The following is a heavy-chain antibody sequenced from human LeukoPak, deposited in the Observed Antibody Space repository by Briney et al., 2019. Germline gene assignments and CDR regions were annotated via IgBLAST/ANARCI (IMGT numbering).Heavy chain of an antibody. V-gene: IGHV3-48*03. J-gene: IGHJ4*02. CDR2: VSSNGRTT. Sequence: GGSLRLSCAASGFTLSAYEMNWVRQAPGKGLEWVAYVSSNGRTTYYADSVKGRFTISRDNAKNSLYLQMNSLRAEDTAVYYCARAACLYYDFWSGCYFDYWGQGTLVTVSS. CDR3: ARAACLYYDFWSGCYFDY. D-gene: IGHD3-3*01. CDR1: GFTLSAYE.